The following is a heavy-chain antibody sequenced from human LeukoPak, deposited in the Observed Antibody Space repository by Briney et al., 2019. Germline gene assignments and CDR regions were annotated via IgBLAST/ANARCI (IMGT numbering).Heavy chain of an antibody. V-gene: IGHV3-21*01. D-gene: IGHD2-15*01. Sequence: TGKSENMDCGRQTKKKGLKWVSSISSSSSYIYYADSVKGRFTISRDNAKNSLYLQMNSLRAEDTAVYYCARARGRGTEDNYYYYYGMDVWGQGTTVTVSS. J-gene: IGHJ6*02. CDR1: TGKSEN. CDR2: ISSSSSYI. CDR3: ARARGRGTEDNYYYYYGMDV.